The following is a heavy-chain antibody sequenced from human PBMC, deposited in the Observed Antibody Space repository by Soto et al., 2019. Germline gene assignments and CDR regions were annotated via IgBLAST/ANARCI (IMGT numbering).Heavy chain of an antibody. J-gene: IGHJ3*02. V-gene: IGHV3-23*01. CDR3: AKRYNWNDGAFDI. CDR2: ISGSGGST. D-gene: IGHD1-20*01. CDR1: GFTFSTYA. Sequence: EGQLLESGGGLVQPGGSLRLSCAASGFTFSTYAMSWVRQAPGKGLEWVSAISGSGGSTYYADSVKGRFTISRDNSKNTLYLQMNSARAEDTAVYYCAKRYNWNDGAFDIWGQGTMVTVSS.